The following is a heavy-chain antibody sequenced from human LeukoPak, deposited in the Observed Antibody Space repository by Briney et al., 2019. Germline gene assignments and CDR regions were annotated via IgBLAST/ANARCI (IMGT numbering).Heavy chain of an antibody. CDR3: ARESPTDTNYYDSSGYFDY. CDR1: GYTFTSYD. J-gene: IGHJ4*02. D-gene: IGHD3-22*01. V-gene: IGHV1-69*13. Sequence: SVKVSCKASGYTFTSYDVNWVRQAPGQGLEWMGGIIPIFGTANHAQKFQGRVTITADESTSTAYMELSSLRSEDTAVYYCARESPTDTNYYDSSGYFDYWGQGTLVTVSS. CDR2: IIPIFGTA.